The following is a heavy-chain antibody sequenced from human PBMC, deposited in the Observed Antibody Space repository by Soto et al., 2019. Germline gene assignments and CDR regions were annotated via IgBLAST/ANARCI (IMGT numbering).Heavy chain of an antibody. V-gene: IGHV1-3*01. CDR2: INGGNGNT. CDR1: GYIFSSYA. J-gene: IGHJ4*02. Sequence: QVHLVQSGAEVKKPGASVKLACKTSGYIFSSYAVQWVRQAPGQTLEWMGWINGGNGNTKYSQKFQERVTIPRDTSANTVYMEMSSLRSDDTAVYYCARGVTVCSAPDSWGQGTVVAVSP. D-gene: IGHD3-10*02. CDR3: ARGVTVCSAPDS.